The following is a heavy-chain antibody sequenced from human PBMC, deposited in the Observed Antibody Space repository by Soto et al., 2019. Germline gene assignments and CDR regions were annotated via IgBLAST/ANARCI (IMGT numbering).Heavy chain of an antibody. J-gene: IGHJ4*02. Sequence: VHLVPSGAEVKRPGSSVRVSCRASGGTFYHYAFTWVRQAPGQGLEWVGGITPIIGTTKYAQKFHGRVTFSADESASTAYMELSNLRSDDTGVYYCARDVSVMTSVFGFWGQGTRITVSS. V-gene: IGHV1-69*01. CDR1: GGTFYHYA. D-gene: IGHD3-10*01. CDR2: ITPIIGTT. CDR3: ARDVSVMTSVFGF.